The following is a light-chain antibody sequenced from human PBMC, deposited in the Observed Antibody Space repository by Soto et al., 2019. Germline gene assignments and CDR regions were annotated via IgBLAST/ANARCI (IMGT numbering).Light chain of an antibody. CDR3: QEYFAVPRT. Sequence: DIVMTQSPDSLVVSLGERATINCKSSQPVLYSANNKDYLAWYQQKAGQPPRLLIYWASTRESEVPDRFSGSGSGTDFTLTISSLQAEDVAVYFCQEYFAVPRTFGQGTKVEI. V-gene: IGKV4-1*01. J-gene: IGKJ1*01. CDR1: QPVLYSANNKDY. CDR2: WAS.